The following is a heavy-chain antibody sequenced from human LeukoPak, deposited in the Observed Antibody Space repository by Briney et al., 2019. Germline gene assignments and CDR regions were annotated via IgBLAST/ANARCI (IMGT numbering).Heavy chain of an antibody. Sequence: GGSLRLSCAASGFTVSSNYMSWVRQAPGKGLEWVSVIYSGGSTYYADSVKGRFTISRDNSKNTLYLQMNSLRAEDTAVYYCAGAHWWELLRGRNYYFDYWGQGTLVTVSS. CDR1: GFTVSSNY. CDR3: AGAHWWELLRGRNYYFDY. D-gene: IGHD1-26*01. J-gene: IGHJ4*02. CDR2: IYSGGST. V-gene: IGHV3-66*02.